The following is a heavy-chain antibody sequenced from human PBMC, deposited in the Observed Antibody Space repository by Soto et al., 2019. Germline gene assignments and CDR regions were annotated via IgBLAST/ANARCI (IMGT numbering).Heavy chain of an antibody. D-gene: IGHD3-10*01. CDR3: ARSYGSGRYNWFDP. CDR1: GFTFDDYG. V-gene: IGHV3-20*01. J-gene: IGHJ5*02. Sequence: GGSLRLSCAASGFTFDDYGMSWVRQAPGKGLEWVSGINWNGGSTGYADSVKGRFTISRDNAKNSLYLQMNSLRAEDTALYHCARSYGSGRYNWFDPWGQGTLVTVSS. CDR2: INWNGGST.